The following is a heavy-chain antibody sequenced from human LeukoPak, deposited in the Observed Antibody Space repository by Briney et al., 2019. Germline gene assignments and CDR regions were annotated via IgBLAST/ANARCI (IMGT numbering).Heavy chain of an antibody. CDR2: IPSSGPIT. CDR3: ANRVAQHDS. J-gene: IGHJ5*02. Sequence: PGRSLRLSCAASGFSSSNYGMHWVRQAPGKGLEWFSGIPSSGPITYHADSVKGRFTISRDNSKNTLYLQMNSLTAEDTGIYYCANRVAQHDSWGQGTLVTVSS. D-gene: IGHD3-3*01. CDR1: GFSSSNYG. V-gene: IGHV3-23*01.